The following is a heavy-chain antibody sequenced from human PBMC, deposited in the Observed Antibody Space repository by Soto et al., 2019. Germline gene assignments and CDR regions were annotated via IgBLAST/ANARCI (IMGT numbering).Heavy chain of an antibody. D-gene: IGHD6-13*01. V-gene: IGHV3-30*18. CDR1: EFTFSNDS. J-gene: IGHJ4*02. Sequence: GGSPGLSCAASEFTFSNDSIHWVRQAPGKGLEWVAVIASDGKDKRYADSVKGRFTISRDNSKNTVYLQMNSLRGEDTAVYYCAKDGAIAAADYFFDYWGQGSLVTVSS. CDR3: AKDGAIAAADYFFDY. CDR2: IASDGKDK.